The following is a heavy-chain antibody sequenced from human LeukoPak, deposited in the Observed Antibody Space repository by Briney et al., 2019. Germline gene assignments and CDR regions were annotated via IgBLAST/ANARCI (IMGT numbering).Heavy chain of an antibody. Sequence: ASVKVSCKTSGYTFTGYYMHWLRQAPGQGLEWMGRINPNSGGTYYAQKFRSRVTMTRDTSISTAYMELASLISDDTAVYYCAGGVLHGGGNWFDPWGQGTLVTVSS. J-gene: IGHJ5*02. V-gene: IGHV1-2*06. CDR3: AGGVLHGGGNWFDP. D-gene: IGHD3-16*01. CDR2: INPNSGGT. CDR1: GYTFTGYY.